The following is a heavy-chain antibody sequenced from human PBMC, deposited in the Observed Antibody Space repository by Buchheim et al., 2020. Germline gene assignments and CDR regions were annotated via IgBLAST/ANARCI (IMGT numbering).Heavy chain of an antibody. V-gene: IGHV3-7*01. CDR1: GFTFSDFV. Sequence: EVQLLASGGGLVQPGGSLRLSCAASGFTFSDFVMNWVRQAPGMGLEWVAAINYDGSKKSYVDSVKGRFTISRDNAKNSLYLQMDSLRVEDTAVYYCARDLTWLQLNYWGQGTL. CDR3: ARDLTWLQLNY. CDR2: INYDGSKK. J-gene: IGHJ4*02. D-gene: IGHD5-24*01.